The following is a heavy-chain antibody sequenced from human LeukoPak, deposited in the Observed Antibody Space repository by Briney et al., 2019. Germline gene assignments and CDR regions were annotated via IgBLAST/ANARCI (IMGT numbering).Heavy chain of an antibody. CDR1: GGSISSSSYY. CDR3: ASPEIAAAGTFDF. J-gene: IGHJ4*02. CDR2: IYYSGST. D-gene: IGHD6-13*01. V-gene: IGHV4-39*01. Sequence: SETLSLTCTVSGGSISSSSYYWGWIRQPPGKGLEWIGSIYYSGSTYYNPSLKSRVTISVNRSKNQFSLKLSSVTAADTAVYYCASPEIAAAGTFDFWGQGTLVTVSS.